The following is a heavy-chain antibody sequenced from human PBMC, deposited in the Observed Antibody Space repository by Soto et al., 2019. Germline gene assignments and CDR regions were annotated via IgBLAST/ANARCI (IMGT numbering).Heavy chain of an antibody. CDR3: ARKQAGFFYGIDY. D-gene: IGHD3-3*01. CDR2: IDHSGYT. CDR1: GGSFNSGGYY. J-gene: IGHJ4*02. Sequence: PSETLSLTCTVSGGSFNSGGYYWSWIRQHPGKGFEWLGYIDHSGYTFYNPSLQSRIILSMDTSKNQFSLKLSSATAADTAVYFCARKQAGFFYGIDYWGQGTLVTVSS. V-gene: IGHV4-31*03.